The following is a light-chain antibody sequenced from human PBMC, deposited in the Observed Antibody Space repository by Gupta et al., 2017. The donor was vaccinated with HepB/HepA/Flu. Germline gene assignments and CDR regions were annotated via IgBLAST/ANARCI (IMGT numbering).Light chain of an antibody. Sequence: QSVLTQPPSASGTPGQRVTISCSGSSSNIGSNYVYWYQQLPGMAPKLLIYRHNQRPSGVPDRFSGSKSGTSASLAISGLRSEDETDYYCAAWDDSRSVNWVFGGGTKLTVL. CDR1: SSNIGSNY. V-gene: IGLV1-47*01. J-gene: IGLJ3*02. CDR2: RHN. CDR3: AAWDDSRSVNWV.